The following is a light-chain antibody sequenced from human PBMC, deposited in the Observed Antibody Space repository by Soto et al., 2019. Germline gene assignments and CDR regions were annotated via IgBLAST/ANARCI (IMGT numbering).Light chain of an antibody. J-gene: IGKJ2*01. CDR1: HPIHNW. CDR3: QQYDSYPYT. V-gene: IGKV1-5*01. Sequence: DIQMTQSPSTLSASVGDRVTITCRASHPIHNWLAWYQQKPGKAPNLLIHGASSLETGVPLRFSGSGSGTEFTLTISSLKPDDFATYYCQQYDSYPYTFGQGTKLQIK. CDR2: GAS.